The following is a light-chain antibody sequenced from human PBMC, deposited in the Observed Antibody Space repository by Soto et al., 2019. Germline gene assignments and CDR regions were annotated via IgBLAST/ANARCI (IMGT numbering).Light chain of an antibody. CDR2: GAS. J-gene: IGKJ4*01. Sequence: EVVMTQSPATVSVSPGERATLSCRASQRVSTYLAWYQQRPGQAPTLVMFGASIRATGTPARFSGSGSGTDFTLTISSLQSEDFAVYYCQQYNNWPLTFGGGTKVDIK. CDR3: QQYNNWPLT. V-gene: IGKV3-15*01. CDR1: QRVSTY.